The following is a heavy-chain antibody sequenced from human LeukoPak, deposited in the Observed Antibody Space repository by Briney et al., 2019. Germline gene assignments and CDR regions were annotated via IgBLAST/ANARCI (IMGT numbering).Heavy chain of an antibody. CDR3: ARGTLYSSGSFYYYYYYMDV. J-gene: IGHJ6*03. CDR1: GGSISSGGYY. V-gene: IGHV4-31*03. Sequence: PSETLSLTCTVSGGSISSGGYYWSWIRQHPGKGLEWIGYIYYSGSTYYNPSLKSRVTISVDTSKNQFSLKLSSVTAADTAVYYCARGTLYSSGSFYYYYYYMDVWGKGTTVTVSS. CDR2: IYYSGST. D-gene: IGHD6-19*01.